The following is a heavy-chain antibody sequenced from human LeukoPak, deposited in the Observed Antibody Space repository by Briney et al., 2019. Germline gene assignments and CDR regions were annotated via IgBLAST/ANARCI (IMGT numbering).Heavy chain of an antibody. CDR3: ARDWAIAAVGNYYYGMDV. V-gene: IGHV1-46*01. CDR2: INPSGGST. J-gene: IGHJ6*02. Sequence: ASVKVSCKASGYAFTSHPINWVRQAPGQGLEWMGMINPSGGSTSYEQKFQGRLIMTRDTSTSTGYMELSSLRSEDTAVYYCARDWAIAAVGNYYYGMDVWGQGTTVTVSS. D-gene: IGHD6-13*01. CDR1: GYAFTSHP.